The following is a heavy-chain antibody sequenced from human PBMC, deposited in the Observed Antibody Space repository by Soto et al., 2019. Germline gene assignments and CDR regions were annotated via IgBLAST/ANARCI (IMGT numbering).Heavy chain of an antibody. CDR1: GYMFTTYY. CDR3: ARGPLDFWSGYYPDY. CDR2: INPSGGST. J-gene: IGHJ4*02. V-gene: IGHV1-46*01. D-gene: IGHD3-3*01. Sequence: SGKVSCKASGYMFTTYYMHWVRQANGQGLEWMGIINPSGGSTRYAQKFQGRVTMTRDTSTSTVYMELSSLRSEDTAVYYCARGPLDFWSGYYPDYWGQGSLVTVSS.